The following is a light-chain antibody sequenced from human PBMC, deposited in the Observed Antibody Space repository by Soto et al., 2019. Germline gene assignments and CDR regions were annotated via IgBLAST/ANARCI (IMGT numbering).Light chain of an antibody. Sequence: DIQMTQSPSTLSASVGDRVTITCRASQSISSWLAWYQPKPGKAPKLLIYDASSLESGVPSRFSGSGSGTEFTLTISSLQPDDFATYYCHQYNSYTWTFGEGTKVETK. J-gene: IGKJ1*01. V-gene: IGKV1-5*01. CDR1: QSISSW. CDR3: HQYNSYTWT. CDR2: DAS.